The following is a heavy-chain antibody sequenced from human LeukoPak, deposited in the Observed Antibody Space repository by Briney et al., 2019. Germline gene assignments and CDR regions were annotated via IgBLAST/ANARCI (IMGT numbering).Heavy chain of an antibody. CDR1: GFALSDYA. D-gene: IGHD6-25*01. CDR2: ISSGATYI. Sequence: GGSLRLSCAASGFALSDYAINWVRQAPGKGLEWVSSISSGATYIYYADSMRGRFTISRDSAKDSVSLQMNSLRAGDTAVYYCARDRGRYYMDVWGKGTTVTISS. J-gene: IGHJ6*03. CDR3: ARDRGRYYMDV. V-gene: IGHV3-21*01.